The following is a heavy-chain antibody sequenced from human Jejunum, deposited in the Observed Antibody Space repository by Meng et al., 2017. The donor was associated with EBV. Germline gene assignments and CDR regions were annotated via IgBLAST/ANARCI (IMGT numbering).Heavy chain of an antibody. J-gene: IGHJ4*02. CDR3: SRDLAGPYDD. CDR2: INENGRTT. V-gene: IGHV3-74*01. CDR1: GFTFSTYW. Sequence: EVPRGGSGGALVQPGGSLRLACAASGFTFSTYWMHWVRQAPGKGLVWISRINENGRTTTYADSVKGRFTISRDNTKNTLYLQMNNLRAEDTAVYFCSRDLAGPYDDWGQGTLVTVSS.